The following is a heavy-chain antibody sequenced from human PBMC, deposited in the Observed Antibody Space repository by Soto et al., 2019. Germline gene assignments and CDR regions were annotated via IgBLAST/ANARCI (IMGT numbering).Heavy chain of an antibody. D-gene: IGHD2-21*02. Sequence: SETLSLTCAVSGYSISSGYYWGWIRQPPGKGLEWIGSIYHSGSTYYNPSLKSRVTISVDRSKNQFSLKLSSVTAADTAVYYCARVRKGGNSADFDYWGQGTLVTVSS. CDR3: ARVRKGGNSADFDY. CDR1: GYSISSGYY. J-gene: IGHJ4*02. V-gene: IGHV4-38-2*01. CDR2: IYHSGST.